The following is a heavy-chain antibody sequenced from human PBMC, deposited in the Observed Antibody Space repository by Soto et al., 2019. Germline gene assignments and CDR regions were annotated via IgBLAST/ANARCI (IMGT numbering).Heavy chain of an antibody. D-gene: IGHD3-3*01. Sequence: PSETLSLTCIVSGGSISSSSYYWGWIRQPPGKGREGIGSIYYSGSTYYNPSLKSRVTISVDTSKNQFSLKLSSVTAADTAVYYCARLNHLLRFLEWQPDYYYYYGMDVWGQGTTVTVSS. CDR3: ARLNHLLRFLEWQPDYYYYYGMDV. CDR2: IYYSGST. V-gene: IGHV4-39*01. J-gene: IGHJ6*02. CDR1: GGSISSSSYY.